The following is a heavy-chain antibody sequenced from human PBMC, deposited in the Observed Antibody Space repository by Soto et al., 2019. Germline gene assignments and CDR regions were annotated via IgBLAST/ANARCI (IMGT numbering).Heavy chain of an antibody. J-gene: IGHJ3*02. V-gene: IGHV3-15*07. D-gene: IGHD3-10*01. CDR2: IKSKTDGGTT. CDR3: TTHLLLFVVIQGKDAFDI. CDR1: GFTFSNAW. Sequence: GGSLRLSCAASGFTFSNAWMNWVRQAPGKGLEWVGRIKSKTDGGTTDYAAPVKGRFTISRDDSKNTLYLQMNSLKTEDTAVYYCTTHLLLFVVIQGKDAFDIWGQGTMVTVSS.